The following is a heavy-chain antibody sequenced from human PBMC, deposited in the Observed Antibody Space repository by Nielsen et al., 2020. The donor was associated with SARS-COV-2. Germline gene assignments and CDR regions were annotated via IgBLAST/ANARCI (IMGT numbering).Heavy chain of an antibody. CDR2: IFYSGGT. V-gene: IGHV4-39*07. CDR1: GRSSNCSSYY. CDR3: ARVVGGYEYFGW. J-gene: IGHJ4*02. D-gene: IGHD5-12*01. Sequence: SETLSLTCTVSGRSSNCSSYYCAWLRQPPGKGLEFFVNIFYSGGTYYNPSLKTRVTMSADTSKNQFSLKLSSVTAADTAVYYCARVVGGYEYFGWWGQGTLVTVSS.